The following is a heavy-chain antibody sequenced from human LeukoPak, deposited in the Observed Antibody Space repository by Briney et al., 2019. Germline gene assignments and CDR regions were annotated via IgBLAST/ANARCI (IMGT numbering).Heavy chain of an antibody. CDR2: IYYSGST. Sequence: SETLSLTCTVSGGSISSYYWSWIRQPPGKGLEWIGYIYYSGSTNYNPSLKSRVTISVDTSKNQFSLKLRSVTAADTAVYYCARVTGYMIEDYFDYWGQGTLVTVSS. J-gene: IGHJ4*02. D-gene: IGHD3-22*01. CDR1: GGSISSYY. CDR3: ARVTGYMIEDYFDY. V-gene: IGHV4-59*01.